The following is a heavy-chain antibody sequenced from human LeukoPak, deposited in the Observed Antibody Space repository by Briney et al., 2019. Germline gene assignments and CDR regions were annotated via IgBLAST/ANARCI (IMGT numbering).Heavy chain of an antibody. CDR2: INHSGST. CDR3: ARHRGAARNPLYYYYMDV. Sequence: GSLRLSCAASGFTFSNYSMNWVRQAPGKGLEWIGEINHSGSTNYNPSLKSRVTISVDTSKNQFSLKLSSVTAADTAVYYCARHRGAARNPLYYYYMDVWGKGTTVTVSS. D-gene: IGHD6-6*01. CDR1: GFTFSNYS. J-gene: IGHJ6*03. V-gene: IGHV4-34*01.